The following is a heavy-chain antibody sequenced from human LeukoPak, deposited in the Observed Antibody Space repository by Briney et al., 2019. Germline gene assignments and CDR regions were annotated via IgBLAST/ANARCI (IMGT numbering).Heavy chain of an antibody. CDR3: ARHPSPYYDSSGYVDY. CDR1: GGSISSYY. Sequence: SETLSLTCTVSGGSISSYYWSWIRQPPGKGLEWIGYIYYSGSTNYNPSLKSRVTISVDTSKNQFSLKLSSVTAADTAVYYCARHPSPYYDSSGYVDYWGQGTMVTVSS. D-gene: IGHD3-22*01. V-gene: IGHV4-59*08. CDR2: IYYSGST. J-gene: IGHJ4*02.